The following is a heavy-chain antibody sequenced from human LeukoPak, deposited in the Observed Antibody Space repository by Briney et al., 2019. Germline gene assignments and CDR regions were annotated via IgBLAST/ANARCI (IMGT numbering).Heavy chain of an antibody. CDR3: AREMDIVVVTPSENYYYGMDV. CDR2: ISAYNGNT. D-gene: IGHD2-2*03. V-gene: IGHV1-18*01. Sequence: ASVKVSCEASGYTFTSYGISWVRQAPGQGLEWMGWISAYNGNTNYAQKLQGRVTMTTDTSTSTAYMELRSLRSDDTAVYYCAREMDIVVVTPSENYYYGMDVWGQGTTVTVSS. J-gene: IGHJ6*02. CDR1: GYTFTSYG.